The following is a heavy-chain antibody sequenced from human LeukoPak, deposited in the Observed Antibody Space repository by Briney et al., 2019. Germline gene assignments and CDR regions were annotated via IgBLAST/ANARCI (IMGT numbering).Heavy chain of an antibody. CDR3: ATYSTRNAREFQS. J-gene: IGHJ1*01. Sequence: GWSLRLSCETSGFIFSNCWMTWVRQAPGKGLEWVANIKTDASEKYYADSVKGRFTISRDNAKMSLYLQMNSLRVEDTAVYYCATYSTRNAREFQSWGQGTLVTVSS. CDR1: GFIFSNCW. D-gene: IGHD4-11*01. CDR2: IKTDASEK. V-gene: IGHV3-7*01.